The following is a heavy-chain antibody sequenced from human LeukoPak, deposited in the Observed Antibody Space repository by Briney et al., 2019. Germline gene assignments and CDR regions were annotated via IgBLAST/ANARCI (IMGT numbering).Heavy chain of an antibody. CDR1: GFTFRSYS. J-gene: IGHJ4*02. CDR2: ISGSGGST. V-gene: IGHV3-23*01. Sequence: QTGGSLRLSCAASGFTFRSYSVNWVRQAPGKGLEWVSAISGSGGSTYYADSVKGRFTTSRDNSKNTLYLQMNSLRAEDTAVYYCAKDLVSSAWWEYYFDYWGQRTLVTVSS. CDR3: AKDLVSSAWWEYYFDY. D-gene: IGHD1-26*01.